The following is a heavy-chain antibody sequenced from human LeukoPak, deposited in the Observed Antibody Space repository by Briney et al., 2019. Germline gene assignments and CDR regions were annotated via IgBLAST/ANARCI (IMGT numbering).Heavy chain of an antibody. D-gene: IGHD3-22*01. CDR3: ARDLAYYYDSSGYPFDY. CDR1: GFTFSNYS. J-gene: IGHJ4*02. Sequence: GGSLRLSCAASGFTFSNYSMTWVRQAPGQGLEWVANIKQDGSEKYYVDSVKGRFTISRDNAKNSLYLQMNSLRAEDTAVYYCARDLAYYYDSSGYPFDYWGQGTLVTVSS. CDR2: IKQDGSEK. V-gene: IGHV3-7*01.